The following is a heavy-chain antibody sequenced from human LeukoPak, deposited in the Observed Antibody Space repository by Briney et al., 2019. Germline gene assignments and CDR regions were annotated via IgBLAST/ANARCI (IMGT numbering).Heavy chain of an antibody. CDR3: ARVQGGSSWGKNWFDP. CDR2: IIPILGIA. CDR1: GGTVSSYA. V-gene: IGHV1-69*04. D-gene: IGHD6-13*01. J-gene: IGHJ5*02. Sequence: SVKVCCKASGGTVSSYAISWVRQAPGQGLEWMGRIIPILGIANYAQKFQGRVTITADKSTSTAYMELSSLRSEDTAVYYCARVQGGSSWGKNWFDPWGQGTLVTVSS.